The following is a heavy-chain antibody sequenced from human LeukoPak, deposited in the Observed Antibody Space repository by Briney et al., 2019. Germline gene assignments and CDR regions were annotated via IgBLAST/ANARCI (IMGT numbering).Heavy chain of an antibody. CDR2: MNPNSGNT. CDR3: ARGRRRVDIVATIQGGYYYYYYMDV. V-gene: IGHV1-8*01. D-gene: IGHD5-12*01. J-gene: IGHJ6*03. Sequence: ASVKVSCKASGYTFTSYDINWVRQATGQGLEWMGWMNPNSGNTGYAQKFQGRVTMTRNTSISTAYMELSSLRSEDTAVYYCARGRRRVDIVATIQGGYYYYYYMDVWGKGTTVTISS. CDR1: GYTFTSYD.